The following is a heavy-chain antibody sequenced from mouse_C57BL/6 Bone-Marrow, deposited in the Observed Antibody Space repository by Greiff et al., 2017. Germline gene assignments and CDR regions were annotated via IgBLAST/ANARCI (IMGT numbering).Heavy chain of an antibody. D-gene: IGHD1-1*01. J-gene: IGHJ2*01. CDR3: ASLITTVWGY. V-gene: IGHV5-6*02. CDR1: GFTFSSYG. Sequence: VKLVESGGDLVKPGGSLKLSCAASGFTFSSYGMSWVRQTPDKRLEWVATISSGGSYTYYPDSVKGRFTISRDNAKNTLYLQMSSLQSADTSMYYCASLITTVWGYWGQGTTLTVSS. CDR2: ISSGGSYT.